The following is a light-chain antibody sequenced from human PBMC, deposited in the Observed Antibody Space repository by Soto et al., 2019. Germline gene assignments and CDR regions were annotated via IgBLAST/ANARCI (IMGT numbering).Light chain of an antibody. CDR1: QSVSSAF. V-gene: IGKV3-20*01. CDR3: QQFGSSLT. Sequence: EIVLTQSPGTLSLSPGERATLSCRASQSVSSAFLAWYHQKPGQAPRLLIYGASSRATGIPDRFSGSGSGTDFTLTISRLEPEDFAVYYCQQFGSSLTLGGGTRVEIK. J-gene: IGKJ4*01. CDR2: GAS.